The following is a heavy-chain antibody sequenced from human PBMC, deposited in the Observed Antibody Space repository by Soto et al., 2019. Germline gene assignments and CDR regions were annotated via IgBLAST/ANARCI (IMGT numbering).Heavy chain of an antibody. CDR2: INAGNGNT. CDR1: GYTFTSYA. Sequence: ASVKVSCKASGYTFTSYAMHWVRQAPGQRLEWMGWINAGNGNTKYSQKFQGRVTITRDTSASTAYMELSSLRSEDTAVYYCARDRYGDYYYYYYMDVWGKGTTVTVSS. CDR3: ARDRYGDYYYYYYMDV. V-gene: IGHV1-3*01. J-gene: IGHJ6*03. D-gene: IGHD4-17*01.